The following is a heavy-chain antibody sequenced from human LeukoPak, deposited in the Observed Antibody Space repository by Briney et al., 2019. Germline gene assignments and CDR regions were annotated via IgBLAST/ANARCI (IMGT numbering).Heavy chain of an antibody. V-gene: IGHV4-59*01. CDR3: ARGPTRYYFDY. J-gene: IGHJ4*02. CDR2: IYHTGST. CDR1: GGSITNYY. Sequence: SETLSLTCTVSGGSITNYYWSWVRQPPGQGLEWTAYIYHTGSTNYNPSLKSRVTISIDTSKNQFSLNLSSVTAADTAIYYCARGPTRYYFDYWGQGTLVTVSS.